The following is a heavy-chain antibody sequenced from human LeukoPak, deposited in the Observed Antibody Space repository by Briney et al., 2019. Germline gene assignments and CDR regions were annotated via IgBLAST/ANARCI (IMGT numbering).Heavy chain of an antibody. CDR3: AREVRYYGSGSYYTGGYYYYMDV. D-gene: IGHD3-10*01. V-gene: IGHV4-59*01. J-gene: IGHJ6*03. CDR1: GGSISSYY. Sequence: SETLSLTCTVSGGSISSYYWSWIRQPPGKGLEWIGYIYYSGSTNYNPSLKSRVTISVDTSKNQFSLKLSSVTAADTAVYYCAREVRYYGSGSYYTGGYYYYMDVWGKGTTVTISS. CDR2: IYYSGST.